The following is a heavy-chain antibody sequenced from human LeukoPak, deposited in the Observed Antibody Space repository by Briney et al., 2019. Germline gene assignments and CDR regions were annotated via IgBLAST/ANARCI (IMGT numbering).Heavy chain of an antibody. D-gene: IGHD1-26*01. Sequence: GGSLRLSCAASGFTVSSNYMSWVRQAPGKGLEWVSVIYSGGSTYYADSVKGRFTISRDNSKNTLYLQMNSLRTEDTAVYYCAKDNTALGFDYWGQGTLVTVSS. V-gene: IGHV3-53*05. CDR1: GFTVSSNY. CDR3: AKDNTALGFDY. CDR2: IYSGGST. J-gene: IGHJ4*02.